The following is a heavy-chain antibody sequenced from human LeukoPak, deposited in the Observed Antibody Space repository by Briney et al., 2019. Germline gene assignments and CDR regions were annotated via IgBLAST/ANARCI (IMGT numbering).Heavy chain of an antibody. D-gene: IGHD2-15*01. CDR3: ARDDSGVVGYYYYGMDV. J-gene: IGHJ6*02. V-gene: IGHV6-1*01. CDR1: GDSVSSDSAA. Sequence: SQTLSLTCAISGDSVSSDSAAWNWIRQSPSRGLEWLGRTYYRSKWYNDYAVSVKSRITINPDTSKNQFSLQLNSVTPEDTAVYYCARDDSGVVGYYYYGMDVWGQGTTVTVSS. CDR2: TYYRSKWYN.